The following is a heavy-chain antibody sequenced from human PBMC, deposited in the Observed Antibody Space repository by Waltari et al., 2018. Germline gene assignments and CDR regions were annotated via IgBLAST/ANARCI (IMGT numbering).Heavy chain of an antibody. D-gene: IGHD3-3*01. Sequence: EVQLLESGGGLVQPGGSLRLSCAASGFTFSSYAMSWVRQAPGKGLEWVSAIRGSGGSTYYADSVKGRFTISRDNSKNTLYLQMNSLRAEDTAVYYCAKYRGEVRDVTYYYYGMDVWGQGTTVIVSS. J-gene: IGHJ6*02. CDR2: IRGSGGST. V-gene: IGHV3-23*01. CDR3: AKYRGEVRDVTYYYYGMDV. CDR1: GFTFSSYA.